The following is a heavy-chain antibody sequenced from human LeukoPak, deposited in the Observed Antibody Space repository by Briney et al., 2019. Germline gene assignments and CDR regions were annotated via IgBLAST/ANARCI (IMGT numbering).Heavy chain of an antibody. Sequence: PGGSLRLSCAASGFTFSSYGMHWVRQAPGKGLEWVAVISYDGSNKYYADSVKGRFTISRDNSKNTLYLRMNSLRAEDTAVYYCAKSSGWYVGWFDPWGQGTLVTVSS. V-gene: IGHV3-30*18. CDR2: ISYDGSNK. CDR1: GFTFSSYG. D-gene: IGHD6-19*01. J-gene: IGHJ5*02. CDR3: AKSSGWYVGWFDP.